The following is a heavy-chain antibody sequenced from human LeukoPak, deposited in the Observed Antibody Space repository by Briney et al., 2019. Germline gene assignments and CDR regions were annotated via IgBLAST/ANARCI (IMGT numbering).Heavy chain of an antibody. CDR3: ARGPRNDP. CDR2: VHPNSGNA. Sequence: GASVKVSCKTSGYPFTPYEINWVRQAAGQGLEWMGWVHPNSGNAAYAQKFQGRVTLTRDTSISTAYMELSSLRSDDTAVYFCARGPRNDPWGQGTLVTVSS. J-gene: IGHJ5*02. CDR1: GYPFTPYE. V-gene: IGHV1-8*01. D-gene: IGHD1-14*01.